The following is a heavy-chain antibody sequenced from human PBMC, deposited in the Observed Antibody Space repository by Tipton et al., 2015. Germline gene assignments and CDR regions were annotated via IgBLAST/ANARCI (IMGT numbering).Heavy chain of an antibody. CDR1: GYSISSNYY. J-gene: IGHJ6*02. V-gene: IGHV4-28*03. CDR2: ISYSGST. Sequence: LRLSCDVSGYSISSNYYWGWIRQSPGKGLEWIGYISYSGSTHYNPSLKRRVTISLDTSKNQFSLKLSSVTAADTAVYYCARDLEHGMDVWGQGTTVTVSS. D-gene: IGHD5-24*01. CDR3: ARDLEHGMDV.